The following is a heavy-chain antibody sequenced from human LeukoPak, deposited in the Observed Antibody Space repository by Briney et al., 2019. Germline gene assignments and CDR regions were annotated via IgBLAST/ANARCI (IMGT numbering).Heavy chain of an antibody. Sequence: GASVKVSCKASGYTFTSYDINWVRQATGQGLEWMGWMNPNSGNTGYAQKFQGRVTMTRNTSISTAYMEPSSLRSEDTAVYYCARGGPSYYYDSSAWFNYWGQGTLVTVSS. D-gene: IGHD3-22*01. CDR2: MNPNSGNT. V-gene: IGHV1-8*01. J-gene: IGHJ4*02. CDR3: ARGGPSYYYDSSAWFNY. CDR1: GYTFTSYD.